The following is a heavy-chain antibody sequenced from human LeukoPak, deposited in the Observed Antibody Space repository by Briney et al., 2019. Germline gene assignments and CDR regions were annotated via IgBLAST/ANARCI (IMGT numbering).Heavy chain of an antibody. CDR1: GFTFSSYS. Sequence: GGSLRLSCAASGFTFSSYSMNWVRQAPGKGLEWVSSISSSSNYIYYADSVKGRFTISRDNSKSTLSLQMNSLRAEDTAIYYCATYRQVLLSFESWGQGTLVTVSS. J-gene: IGHJ4*02. D-gene: IGHD2/OR15-2a*01. CDR2: ISSSSNYI. V-gene: IGHV3-21*04. CDR3: ATYRQVLLSFES.